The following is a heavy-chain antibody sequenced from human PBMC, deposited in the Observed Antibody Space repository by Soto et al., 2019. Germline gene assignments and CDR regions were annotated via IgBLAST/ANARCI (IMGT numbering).Heavy chain of an antibody. CDR3: ARGVRSGNPSYYYGMAF. CDR2: IIPIFGTT. Sequence: QVQLVQSGAEVKKPGSSVKVSCKASGGTFINYALSWVRQAPGQGLEWMGGIIPIFGTTNYAQKFQGRVTITADESTSTDYMELSTLRSEDIAVDDSARGVRSGNPSYYYGMAFWGQVTTVTVSS. J-gene: IGHJ6*02. V-gene: IGHV1-69*01. CDR1: GGTFINYA. D-gene: IGHD3-3*01.